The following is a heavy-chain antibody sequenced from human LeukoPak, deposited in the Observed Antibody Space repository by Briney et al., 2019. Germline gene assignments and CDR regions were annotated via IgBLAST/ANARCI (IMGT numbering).Heavy chain of an antibody. J-gene: IGHJ4*02. D-gene: IGHD3-16*01. CDR1: GYTLSEVS. CDR2: ADPEDGET. V-gene: IGHV1-24*01. CDR3: TTGDTSMAVDYFGH. Sequence: ASVKVSCKVSGYTLSEVSMHWVRQAPGKGLEWMGGADPEDGETVYAQKFQGRVTLSEDTSVDTAYMEVGSLRSEDTAVYYCTTGDTSMAVDYFGHWGQGTVVTVSS.